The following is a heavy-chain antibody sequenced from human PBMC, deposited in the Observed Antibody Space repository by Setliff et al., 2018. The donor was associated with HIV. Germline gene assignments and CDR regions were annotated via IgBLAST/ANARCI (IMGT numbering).Heavy chain of an antibody. Sequence: SCAASGFTFSSYSMNWVRQAPGKGLEWVSSISSSSSYIYYADSVKGRFTISRDNAKNSLYLQMNSLRAEDTAVYYCARGLYYYDSSGQIFQHWGQGTLVTVSS. CDR3: ARGLYYYDSSGQIFQH. J-gene: IGHJ1*01. CDR1: GFTFSSYS. D-gene: IGHD3-22*01. CDR2: ISSSSSYI. V-gene: IGHV3-21*01.